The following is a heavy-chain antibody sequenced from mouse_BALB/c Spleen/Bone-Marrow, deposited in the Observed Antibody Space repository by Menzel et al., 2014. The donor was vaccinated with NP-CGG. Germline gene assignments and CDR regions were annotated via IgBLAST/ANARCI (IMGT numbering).Heavy chain of an antibody. Sequence: EVMLVESGPDLVKPSQSLSLTCTVSGYSITSGYSWHWIRRFPGNKLEWMGYIHYSGSTNYNPSLKSRISITRDTSKNQFFLQLNSVTTEDTATYYCTRRGLYYGYAMDYWGQGTSVTVSS. V-gene: IGHV3-1*02. J-gene: IGHJ4*01. D-gene: IGHD1-1*02. CDR3: TRRGLYYGYAMDY. CDR2: IHYSGST. CDR1: GYSITSGYS.